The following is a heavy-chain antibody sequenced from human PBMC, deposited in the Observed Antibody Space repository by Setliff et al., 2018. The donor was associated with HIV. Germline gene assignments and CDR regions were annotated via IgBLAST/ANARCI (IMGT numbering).Heavy chain of an antibody. CDR1: GFTFSSSA. CDR3: ARDPTIPSPDYFDH. Sequence: GGSLRLSCAASGFTFSSSAMSWVRQAPGKGLEWVSAITRSGDITTYADSVKGRFTISRDNSKSTLFLQMNSLRTEDTALYYCARDPTIPSPDYFDHWGQGTLVTVSS. J-gene: IGHJ4*02. V-gene: IGHV3-23*01. D-gene: IGHD4-4*01. CDR2: ITRSGDIT.